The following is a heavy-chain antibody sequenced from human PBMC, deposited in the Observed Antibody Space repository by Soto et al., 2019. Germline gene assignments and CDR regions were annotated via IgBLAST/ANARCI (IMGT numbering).Heavy chain of an antibody. J-gene: IGHJ6*02. CDR2: IRSKAYGGTP. Sequence: GGSLRLSCTASGFTFGDYAVNWVRQSPGKGLEWVGFIRSKAYGGTPEYAASVKGRFTISRDDSKSIAYLQMNSLKTEDTAVFYCARSLLNGMDVWGQGTTVTVSS. CDR3: ARSLLNGMDV. CDR1: GFTFGDYA. D-gene: IGHD2-15*01. V-gene: IGHV3-49*04.